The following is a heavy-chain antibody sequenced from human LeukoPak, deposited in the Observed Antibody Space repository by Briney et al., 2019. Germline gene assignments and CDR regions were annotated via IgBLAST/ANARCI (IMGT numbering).Heavy chain of an antibody. D-gene: IGHD4-17*01. CDR2: IYTNGST. CDR1: GASISGYY. J-gene: IGHJ4*02. CDR3: ARDYGDYSSGY. V-gene: IGHV4-4*07. Sequence: PSETLSLTCTVSGASISGYYWSWIRQPAGKRLEWIGRIYTNGSTNYNTSLKSPVTMSLDTSKNQFSLKLNSVTAADTAVYYCARDYGDYSSGYWGQGTLVSVSS.